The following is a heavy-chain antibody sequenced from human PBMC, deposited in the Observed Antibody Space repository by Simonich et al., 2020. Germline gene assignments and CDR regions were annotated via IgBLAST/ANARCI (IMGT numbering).Heavy chain of an antibody. CDR1: GYTFTGYY. J-gene: IGHJ6*03. V-gene: IGHV1-2*02. CDR3: ARGALTGDYYYMDV. CDR2: REPTSGGT. Sequence: QVQLVQSGAEVKKPGASVKVSCKASGYTFTGYYMPWVRQALGQGLEWIGWREPTSGGTNYAQKFQGRVTMTRDTSISTAYMELSRLRSDDKAVYYCARGALTGDYYYMDVWGKGTTVTVSS. D-gene: IGHD7-27*01.